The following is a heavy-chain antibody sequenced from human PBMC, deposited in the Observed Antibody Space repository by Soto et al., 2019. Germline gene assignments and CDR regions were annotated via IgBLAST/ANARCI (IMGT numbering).Heavy chain of an antibody. D-gene: IGHD3-22*01. Sequence: SGPTLVNPTQTLTLTCTFSGFSLSTSGVGVGWIRQPPGKALEWLALIYWDDDKRYSPSLKSRLAITKDTSKNQVVLTMTNMDPVDTATYYCAHTMYYYDSSGYYFDYWGQGTLVTASS. CDR2: IYWDDDK. J-gene: IGHJ4*02. V-gene: IGHV2-5*02. CDR3: AHTMYYYDSSGYYFDY. CDR1: GFSLSTSGVG.